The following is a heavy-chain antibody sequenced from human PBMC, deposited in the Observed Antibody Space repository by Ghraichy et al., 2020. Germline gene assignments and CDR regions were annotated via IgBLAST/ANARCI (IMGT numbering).Heavy chain of an antibody. Sequence: GGSLRLSCAASGFTFSRYGMNWVRQAPGKGLEWVSFIGDSVSFTEYADSVKGRFTISRDNSKNTLYLQMNSLRAKDTAVYYCAKDRVARDGDYDFDYWGQGTLVTVSS. CDR2: IGDSVSFT. CDR3: AKDRVARDGDYDFDY. CDR1: GFTFSRYG. J-gene: IGHJ4*02. D-gene: IGHD4-17*01. V-gene: IGHV3-23*01.